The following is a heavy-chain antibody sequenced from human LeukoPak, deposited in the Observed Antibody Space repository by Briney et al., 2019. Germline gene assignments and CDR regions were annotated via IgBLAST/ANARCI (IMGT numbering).Heavy chain of an antibody. V-gene: IGHV4-59*01. CDR3: ARGGDYGPEFDY. Sequence: SETLSLTCTVSGGSISSYYWSWIRQPPGKGLEWIGYIYYSGSTNYNPSLKSRVTISVDTSKNQFSLKLSSVTAADTAVYYCARGGDYGPEFDYWGQGTLVTVSS. D-gene: IGHD2-21*02. CDR2: IYYSGST. CDR1: GGSISSYY. J-gene: IGHJ4*02.